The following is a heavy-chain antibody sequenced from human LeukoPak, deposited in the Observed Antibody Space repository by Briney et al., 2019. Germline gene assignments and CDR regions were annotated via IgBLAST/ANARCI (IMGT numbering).Heavy chain of an antibody. CDR1: GFTFSNYA. V-gene: IGHV3-23*01. J-gene: IGHJ1*01. CDR2: ISGSGGST. CDR3: AQEIYGDSTGARFQH. D-gene: IGHD4-17*01. Sequence: GGSLRLSCAASGFTFSNYAMSWVRQAPGKGLEWVSVISGSGGSTYYADSVKGRFTISRDNSKNTLYVQLNRLRADDTAVYYCAQEIYGDSTGARFQHWGQGTLVTVSS.